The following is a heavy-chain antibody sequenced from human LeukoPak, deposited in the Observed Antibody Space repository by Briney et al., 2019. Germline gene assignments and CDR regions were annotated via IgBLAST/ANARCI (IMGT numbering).Heavy chain of an antibody. CDR2: IRYDGTNK. CDR3: ATGRDTAMVRLDY. CDR1: GFTFSSYG. V-gene: IGHV3-30*02. D-gene: IGHD5-18*01. Sequence: PGGSLRLSCAASGFTFSSYGMHWVRQAPGKGPEWVAFIRYDGTNKYYADSAKGRFTISRDNSKNTMYLQMNSLRAEDTAVYFCATGRDTAMVRLDYWGQGTLVTVSS. J-gene: IGHJ4*02.